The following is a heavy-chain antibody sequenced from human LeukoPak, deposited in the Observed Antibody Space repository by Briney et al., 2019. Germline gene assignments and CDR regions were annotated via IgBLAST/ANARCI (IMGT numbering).Heavy chain of an antibody. CDR3: ARDTYSITE. CDR1: GFTFSNYW. V-gene: IGHV3-74*01. J-gene: IGHJ4*02. D-gene: IGHD1-26*01. CDR2: IHSDGGTT. Sequence: GGSLRLSCAASGFTFSNYWMHWVRQAPGKGLVWVSLIHSDGGTTNYADSVKGRFTISRDNAKNTLYLQMNSLRVEDTAVYYCARDTYSITEWGQGTLVTVSS.